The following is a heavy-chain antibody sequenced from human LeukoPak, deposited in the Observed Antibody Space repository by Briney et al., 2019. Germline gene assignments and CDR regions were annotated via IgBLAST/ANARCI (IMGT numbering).Heavy chain of an antibody. CDR2: INRDGSTT. D-gene: IGHD3-10*01. Sequence: GGSLRLSCAASGFTFSNYWVHWVRQAPGKGLVWVSRINRDGSTTKYADSVKGRFTVSRDNAKNSLNLQMNSLRAEDTAVYYCARDKKSGESSEIDYWGQGTLVTVSS. CDR1: GFTFSNYW. J-gene: IGHJ4*02. V-gene: IGHV3-74*03. CDR3: ARDKKSGESSEIDY.